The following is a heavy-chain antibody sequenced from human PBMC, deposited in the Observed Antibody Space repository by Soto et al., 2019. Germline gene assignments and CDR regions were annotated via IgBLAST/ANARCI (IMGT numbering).Heavy chain of an antibody. CDR2: IWYDGSNK. J-gene: IGHJ6*03. CDR1: GFTFSSSG. D-gene: IGHD6-25*01. Sequence: GGSLRLSCAAPGFTFSSSGMHWVRQAPGKGLEWVALIWYDGSNKYYADSVKGRFTISRDNSKNTLYLQMNSLRAEDTAVYYCARGSGNYYYYMDVWGKGTTVTVSS. V-gene: IGHV3-33*01. CDR3: ARGSGNYYYYMDV.